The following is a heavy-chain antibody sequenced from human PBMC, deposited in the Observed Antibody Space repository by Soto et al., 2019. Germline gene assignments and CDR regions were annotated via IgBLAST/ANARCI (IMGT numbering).Heavy chain of an antibody. Sequence: EVQLVESGGGLVQPGGSLRLSCAASGFTFSSYWMSWVRQAPGKGLEWVANIKQDGSEKYYVDSVKGRFTISRDNAKNSLYLQMNSLRAEDTAVYYCARVSGWSGYPYRFDPWGQGTLVTVSS. V-gene: IGHV3-7*01. D-gene: IGHD3-3*01. CDR2: IKQDGSEK. CDR1: GFTFSSYW. CDR3: ARVSGWSGYPYRFDP. J-gene: IGHJ5*02.